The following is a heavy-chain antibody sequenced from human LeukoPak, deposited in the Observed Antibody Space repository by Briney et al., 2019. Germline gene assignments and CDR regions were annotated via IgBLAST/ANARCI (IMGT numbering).Heavy chain of an antibody. CDR1: GFTFSTYW. J-gene: IGHJ5*02. V-gene: IGHV3-7*01. CDR3: ARDDRPGAYSRDWFNP. D-gene: IGHD5-18*01. Sequence: GGSLRLSCAASGFTFSTYWMSWVRQAPGKGLEWVANIKQDGSDKYYVDSVKGRFTISRDNVKNSLFLQMNSLRVEDTAVYYCARDDRPGAYSRDWFNPWGQGTLVTVSS. CDR2: IKQDGSDK.